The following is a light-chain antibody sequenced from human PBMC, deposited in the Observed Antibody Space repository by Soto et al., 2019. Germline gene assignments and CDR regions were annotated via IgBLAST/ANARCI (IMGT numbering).Light chain of an antibody. Sequence: QSVLTQPPSLSAAPGQKVTISCSGSSSNIGNNYVSWYQQLPGTAPKLPIYENNKRPSGIPDRFSGSKSGTSATLGITGLQTGDEADYYCGTWDSSLSASYVFGTGTKVTVL. V-gene: IGLV1-51*02. CDR1: SSNIGNNY. CDR3: GTWDSSLSASYV. CDR2: ENN. J-gene: IGLJ1*01.